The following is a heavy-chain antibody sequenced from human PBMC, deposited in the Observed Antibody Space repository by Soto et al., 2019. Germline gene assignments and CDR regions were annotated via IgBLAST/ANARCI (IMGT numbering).Heavy chain of an antibody. CDR1: GFTFSSYS. D-gene: IGHD3-3*01. J-gene: IGHJ6*02. V-gene: IGHV3-21*01. Sequence: SGGSLRLSCAASGFTFSSYSMNWVRQAPGKGLEWVSSISSSSSYIYYADSVKGRFTISRDNAKNSLYLQMNSLRAEDTAVYYCARDRDLRFLGWLHQGGMDVWGQGTTVTVSS. CDR3: ARDRDLRFLGWLHQGGMDV. CDR2: ISSSSSYI.